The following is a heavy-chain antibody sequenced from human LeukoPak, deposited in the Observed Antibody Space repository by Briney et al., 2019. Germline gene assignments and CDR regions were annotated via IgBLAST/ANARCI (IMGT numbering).Heavy chain of an antibody. J-gene: IGHJ3*02. Sequence: GASAKVSCKASGYTFTGYYMHWVRQAPGQGLEWMGWINPNSGGTNYAQKFQGRVTMTRDTSISTAYMELSRLRSDDTAVYYCARDGSYDSSGYYVAFDIWGQGTMVTVSS. CDR2: INPNSGGT. V-gene: IGHV1-2*02. CDR3: ARDGSYDSSGYYVAFDI. CDR1: GYTFTGYY. D-gene: IGHD3-22*01.